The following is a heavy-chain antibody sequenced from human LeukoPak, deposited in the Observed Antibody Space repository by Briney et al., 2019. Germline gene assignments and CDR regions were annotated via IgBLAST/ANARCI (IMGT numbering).Heavy chain of an antibody. V-gene: IGHV4-59*01. CDR3: ARTPCTAGSCYPDY. D-gene: IGHD2-15*01. CDR2: IYYSGST. CDR1: GGSFSGYY. Sequence: SETLSLTCAVYGGSFSGYYWSWIRQPPGKGLEWIGYIYYSGSTDYNPSLKSRVTISVDTSKNQFSLKLSSVTAADTAVYYCARTPCTAGSCYPDYWGQGTLVTVSS. J-gene: IGHJ4*02.